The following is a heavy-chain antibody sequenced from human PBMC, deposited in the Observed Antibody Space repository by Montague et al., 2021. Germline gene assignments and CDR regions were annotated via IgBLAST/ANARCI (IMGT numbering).Heavy chain of an antibody. CDR1: GFSFNVYG. CDR3: ARDFRGGTYFDY. V-gene: IGHV3-33*01. J-gene: IGHJ4*02. CDR2: VGHDGNYE. Sequence: SLRLSCAASGFSFNVYGMHWVRQAPGKGLEWVAVVGHDGNYEKYADSVRGRFIVSRDNSRTTLYLQLNSLRAEDTAVYYCARDFRGGTYFDYLGQGTLVTVSS. D-gene: IGHD1-26*01.